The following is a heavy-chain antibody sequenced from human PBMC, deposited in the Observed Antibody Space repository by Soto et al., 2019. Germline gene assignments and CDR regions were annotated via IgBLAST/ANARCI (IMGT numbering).Heavy chain of an antibody. Sequence: PGASLKISCKGSGYSFTSYWISWVRQMPGKGLEWMGRIDPSDSYTNYSPSFQGHVAISADKSISTAYLQWSSLKASDTAMYYCARRSLDTYYYCYMDVWGKGTTVTVS. J-gene: IGHJ6*03. V-gene: IGHV5-10-1*01. CDR1: GYSFTSYW. CDR2: IDPSDSYT. D-gene: IGHD3-9*01. CDR3: ARRSLDTYYYCYMDV.